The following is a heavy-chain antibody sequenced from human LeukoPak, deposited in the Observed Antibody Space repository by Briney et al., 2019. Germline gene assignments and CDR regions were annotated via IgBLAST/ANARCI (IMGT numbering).Heavy chain of an antibody. CDR3: ARVDPDILDFGY. CDR1: GGTFNSYA. V-gene: IGHV1-69*13. CDR2: ITAVFRTT. J-gene: IGHJ4*02. D-gene: IGHD2-15*01. Sequence: SVKVSCKTSGGTFNSYAISWVRQAPGQGLEWMGGITAVFRTTNYAQKFQGRVTITADESMSTVYMELSSLRSEDTAVYYCARVDPDILDFGYWGQGTLVTVSS.